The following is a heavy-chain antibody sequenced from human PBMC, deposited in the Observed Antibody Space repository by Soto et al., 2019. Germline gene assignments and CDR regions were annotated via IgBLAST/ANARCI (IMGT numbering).Heavy chain of an antibody. CDR2: FRAGGDDGTT. J-gene: IGHJ4*02. CDR1: GFTFSSYS. D-gene: IGHD3-10*01. V-gene: IGHV3-23*01. CDR3: AKKVNSGSGSQYFDY. Sequence: PGGALGLWCVASGFTFSSYSMSWVRQAPGKGLEWVSGFRAGGDDGTTYYADSVKGRFTISRDNSKNTLFLQMNSLRAEDTAIYYCAKKVNSGSGSQYFDYFGQGALVPVSS.